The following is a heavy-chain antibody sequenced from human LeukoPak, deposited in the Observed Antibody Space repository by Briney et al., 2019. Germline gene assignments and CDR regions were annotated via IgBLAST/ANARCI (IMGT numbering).Heavy chain of an antibody. CDR2: ISGSGGNT. Sequence: GGSLRLSCAASGFIFSSKAMSWVRQAPQKGLEWVSGISGSGGNTNSAGSVKGRFTISRDNSKNTLYLQMNSLRAEDTAIYYYAREIAYDYFDSWGQGTLVTVSS. J-gene: IGHJ4*02. CDR1: GFIFSSKA. CDR3: AREIAYDYFDS. V-gene: IGHV3-23*01. D-gene: IGHD2-2*01.